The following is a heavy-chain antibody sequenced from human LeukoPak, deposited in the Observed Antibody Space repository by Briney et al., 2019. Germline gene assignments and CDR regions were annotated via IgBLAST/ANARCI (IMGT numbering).Heavy chain of an antibody. D-gene: IGHD6-19*01. CDR1: GFTFSSYS. V-gene: IGHV3-21*01. J-gene: IGHJ4*02. Sequence: PGGSLRLSCAASGFTFSSYSMNWVRQAPGKGLEWVSSISSSSSYIYHADSVKGRFTISRDNAKNSLYLQVNSLRAEDAAAYYCARDVSGWFDYWGQGTLVTVSS. CDR2: ISSSSSYI. CDR3: ARDVSGWFDY.